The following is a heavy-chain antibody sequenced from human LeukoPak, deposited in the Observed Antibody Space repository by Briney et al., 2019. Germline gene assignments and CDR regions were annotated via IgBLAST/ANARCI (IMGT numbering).Heavy chain of an antibody. V-gene: IGHV4-31*03. CDR3: AREFYYDSSGYYLGAFDI. CDR2: IYYSGST. D-gene: IGHD3-22*01. J-gene: IGHJ3*02. CDR1: GGSISSGGYY. Sequence: SQTLSLTCTVSGGSISSGGYYWSWIRQHPGKGLEWIGYIYYSGSTYYNPSLKSRVTISVDTSKNQFSLKLSSVTAADTAVYYCAREFYYDSSGYYLGAFDIWGQGTMVTVSS.